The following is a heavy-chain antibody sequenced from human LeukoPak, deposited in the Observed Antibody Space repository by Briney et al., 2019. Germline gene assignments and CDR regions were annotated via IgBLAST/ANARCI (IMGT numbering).Heavy chain of an antibody. Sequence: SETLSLTCAVYGGSFSGYYWSWIRQPPGKGLEWIGEINHSGSTNYNPSLKSRGTMSVDTSKNQFSLKLSSVTAADTAVYYCARDRYYYDSSGYYALDYWGQGTLVTVSS. CDR1: GGSFSGYY. V-gene: IGHV4-34*01. D-gene: IGHD3-22*01. CDR2: INHSGST. CDR3: ARDRYYYDSSGYYALDY. J-gene: IGHJ4*02.